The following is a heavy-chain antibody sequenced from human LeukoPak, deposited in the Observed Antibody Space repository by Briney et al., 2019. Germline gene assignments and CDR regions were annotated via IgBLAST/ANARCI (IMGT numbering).Heavy chain of an antibody. J-gene: IGHJ4*02. CDR1: GGSISSGSYY. CDR2: IYTSGST. Sequence: HPSETLSLTCTVSGGSISSGSYYWSWIRQPAGKGLEWIGRIYTSGSTNYNPSLKSRVTISVDTSKNQFTLKLSSVTAADTAVYYCARAADYGDSTLQVPPDYWGQGTLVTVSS. CDR3: ARAADYGDSTLQVPPDY. V-gene: IGHV4-61*02. D-gene: IGHD4-17*01.